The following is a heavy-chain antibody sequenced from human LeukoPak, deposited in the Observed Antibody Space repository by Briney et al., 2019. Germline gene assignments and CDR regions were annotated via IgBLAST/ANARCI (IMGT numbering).Heavy chain of an antibody. D-gene: IGHD1-26*01. CDR2: IYQSGDT. CDR1: GYSRGSTYY. CDR3: ARGRGHYSGRYSVMVYMDV. J-gene: IGHJ6*03. Sequence: SETLSLTCVVSGYSRGSTYYWGWIRQPPGKGLEWIGNIYQSGDTYYNPSLKSRVTISVDTSKNQFSLNVSSVTAADTAVYYCARGRGHYSGRYSVMVYMDVWGKGTTVTVSS. V-gene: IGHV4-38-2*01.